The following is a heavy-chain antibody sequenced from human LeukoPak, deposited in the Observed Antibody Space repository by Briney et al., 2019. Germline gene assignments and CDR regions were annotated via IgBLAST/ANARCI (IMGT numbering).Heavy chain of an antibody. V-gene: IGHV3-23*01. Sequence: PGGSLRLSCAASGFTFSSYAMTWVRQAPGKGLEWVSTITGSGGGTYYADSVRGRLTSSRDNSDNTMYLQMNSLRMEDTAVYYCARDRGWASDIWGQGTMVTVSS. J-gene: IGHJ3*02. CDR1: GFTFSSYA. CDR2: ITGSGGGT. CDR3: ARDRGWASDI.